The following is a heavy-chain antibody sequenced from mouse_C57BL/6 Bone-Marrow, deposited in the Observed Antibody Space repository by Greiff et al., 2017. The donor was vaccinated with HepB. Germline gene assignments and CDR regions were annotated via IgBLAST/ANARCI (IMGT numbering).Heavy chain of an antibody. V-gene: IGHV1-55*01. CDR3: ARYYSNYPSFDY. CDR2: IYPGSGST. J-gene: IGHJ2*01. D-gene: IGHD2-5*01. Sequence: VQLQQPGAELVKPGASVKMSCKASGYTFTSYWITWVKQRPGQGLEWIGDIYPGSGSTNYNEKFKSKATLTVDTSSSTAYMQLSSLTSEDSAVYYCARYYSNYPSFDYWGQGTTLTVSS. CDR1: GYTFTSYW.